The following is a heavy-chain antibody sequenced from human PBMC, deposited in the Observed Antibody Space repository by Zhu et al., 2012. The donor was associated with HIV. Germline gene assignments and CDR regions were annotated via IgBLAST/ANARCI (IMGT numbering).Heavy chain of an antibody. CDR2: VYYSGIT. V-gene: IGHV4-39*01. Sequence: QVQLQESGPGLVKPSETLSLTCTVSNDSISIDYFYWSWIRQPPGKGLEWIGSVYYSGITYYNSPLQSRVSVSVDTSKNQFFLKLTSATAADTALYWCARRTAAAFDFWGQGIRVTVSS. CDR3: ARRTAAAFDF. CDR1: NDSISIDYFY. J-gene: IGHJ4*02. D-gene: IGHD6-13*01.